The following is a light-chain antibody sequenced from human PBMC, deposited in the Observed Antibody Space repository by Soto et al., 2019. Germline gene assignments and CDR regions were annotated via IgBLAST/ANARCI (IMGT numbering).Light chain of an antibody. CDR3: LQDYNYRT. V-gene: IGKV1-6*01. Sequence: AIQMTQSPSSLSASVGDRVTITCRASQGIRNDLGWYQQKPGKAPKLLIYAASNLQSVVPSRFSGSESGTDFTLTISRLQPEDFATYYCLQDYNYRTFGQRTKVEIK. J-gene: IGKJ1*01. CDR1: QGIRND. CDR2: AAS.